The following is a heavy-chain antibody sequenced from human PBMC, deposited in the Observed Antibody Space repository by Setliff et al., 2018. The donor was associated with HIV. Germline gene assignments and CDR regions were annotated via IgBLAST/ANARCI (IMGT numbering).Heavy chain of an antibody. D-gene: IGHD6-19*01. V-gene: IGHV3-7*01. CDR2: IKQDGSEE. Sequence: PGGSLRLSCAASGFTFSNYWMTWVRHAPGKGLEWVANIKQDGSEEYYVDSVKGRFTISRDGARNSLYLQMNSLRVEDTAVYYCASHNSGWKRADYWGQGTLVTVSS. CDR1: GFTFSNYW. CDR3: ASHNSGWKRADY. J-gene: IGHJ4*02.